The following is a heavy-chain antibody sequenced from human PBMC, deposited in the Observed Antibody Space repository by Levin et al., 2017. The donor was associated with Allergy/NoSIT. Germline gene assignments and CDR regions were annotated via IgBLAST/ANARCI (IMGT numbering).Heavy chain of an antibody. Sequence: GESLKISCQASGYSFTSYWFGWVRQRPGIGLEWMGLIFPSDSDTRVSPSFQGQIIMSVDKSISTAYLQWSSLKASDSAMYYCARRDSDGSNSFDYWGQGTLVTVSS. CDR3: ARRDSDGSNSFDY. J-gene: IGHJ4*02. CDR2: IFPSDSDT. D-gene: IGHD4-23*01. V-gene: IGHV5-51*01. CDR1: GYSFTSYW.